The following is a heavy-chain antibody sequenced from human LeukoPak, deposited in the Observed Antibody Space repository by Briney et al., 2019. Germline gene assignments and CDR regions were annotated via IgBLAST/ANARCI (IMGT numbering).Heavy chain of an antibody. CDR2: ISGSGGST. CDR1: GFTFNNYA. V-gene: IGHV3-23*01. J-gene: IGHJ4*02. CDR3: ASYDSSGYYHYFDY. Sequence: GGSLRLSCATSGFTFNNYAMSWVPQSPGKGLEWVSAISGSGGSTYYADSVKGRFTISRDNSNNTPYMQMNSLRAEDTAVYYCASYDSSGYYHYFDYWGQGTLVTVSS. D-gene: IGHD3-22*01.